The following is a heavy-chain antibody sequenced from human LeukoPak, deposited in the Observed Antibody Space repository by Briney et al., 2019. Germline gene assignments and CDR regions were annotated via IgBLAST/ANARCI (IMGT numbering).Heavy chain of an antibody. CDR3: ARDIVLIAVAVRGSFDI. CDR2: ISDSGSDT. J-gene: IGHJ3*02. Sequence: GGSLRLSCAASGFTFSNYAMNWVRQTPEKGLEWVSSISDSGSDTYYADSVKGRFTISRDNAKNSLYLQMNSLRAEDTALYYCARDIVLIAVAVRGSFDIWGQGTMVTVSS. CDR1: GFTFSNYA. V-gene: IGHV3-23*01. D-gene: IGHD6-19*01.